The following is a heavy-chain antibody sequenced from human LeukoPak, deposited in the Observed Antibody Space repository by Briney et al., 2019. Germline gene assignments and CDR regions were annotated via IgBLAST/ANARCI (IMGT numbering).Heavy chain of an antibody. Sequence: ASVKVSCKASGYTFTGYYMHWVRQAPGQGPEWMGWINPNSGGTNYAQKFQGRVTMTRDTSISTAYMELSRLRSDDTAVYYCARGPREYSSGWYFDYWGQGTLVTVSS. D-gene: IGHD6-19*01. V-gene: IGHV1-2*02. CDR1: GYTFTGYY. CDR3: ARGPREYSSGWYFDY. J-gene: IGHJ4*02. CDR2: INPNSGGT.